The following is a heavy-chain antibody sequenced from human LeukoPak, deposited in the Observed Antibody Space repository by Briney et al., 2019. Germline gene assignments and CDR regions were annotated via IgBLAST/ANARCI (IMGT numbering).Heavy chain of an antibody. D-gene: IGHD1-26*01. V-gene: IGHV3-72*01. CDR1: GFTFSDQY. CDR2: TRTKANSYTT. CDR3: ARVGRYFDAFDI. J-gene: IGHJ3*02. Sequence: PGGSLRLSCAASGFTFSDQYMDWVRQAPGKGLEWVGRTRTKANSYTTEYAASVKGRFSLSRDDSKNSLYLQMNSLKTEDTAVYYCARVGRYFDAFDIWGQGTMDTVSS.